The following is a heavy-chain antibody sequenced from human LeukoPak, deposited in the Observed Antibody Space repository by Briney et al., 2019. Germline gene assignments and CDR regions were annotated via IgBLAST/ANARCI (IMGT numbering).Heavy chain of an antibody. V-gene: IGHV3-30*03. D-gene: IGHD1-20*01. CDR2: ISYDGSNK. CDR1: GFTFSSYG. CDR3: APIYNWNAE. Sequence: PGGSLRLSCAASGFTFSSYGMHWVRQAPGKGLEWVAVISYDGSNKYYADSVKGRFTISRDNSKNTLYLQMNSLRAEDTAVYYCAPIYNWNAEWGQGTLVTVSS. J-gene: IGHJ4*02.